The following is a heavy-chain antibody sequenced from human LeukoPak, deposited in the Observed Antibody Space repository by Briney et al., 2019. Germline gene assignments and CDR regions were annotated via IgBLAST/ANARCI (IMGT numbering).Heavy chain of an antibody. CDR3: ARGVAVAGILHYYYYYYMDV. Sequence: PGGSLRLSCAASGFTFSSYWMSWVRQAPGKGLEWVANIKQDGSEKYYVDSVKGRFTISRDNAKNSLYLQMNSLRAEDTAVYYCARGVAVAGILHYYYYYYMDVWGKGTTVTVSS. CDR2: IKQDGSEK. J-gene: IGHJ6*03. D-gene: IGHD6-19*01. V-gene: IGHV3-7*01. CDR1: GFTFSSYW.